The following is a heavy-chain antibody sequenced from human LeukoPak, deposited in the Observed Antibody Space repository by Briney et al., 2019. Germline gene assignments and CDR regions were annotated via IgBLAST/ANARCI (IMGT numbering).Heavy chain of an antibody. CDR3: ARGLRLGELSSHLFDY. D-gene: IGHD3-16*02. CDR1: GYTFTGYY. V-gene: IGHV1-2*02. Sequence: ASVNVSCKASGYTFTGYYMHWVRQDPGQGLEWMGRINPNSGGTNYAQKFQGRVTMTRDTSISTAYMELSRLRSDDTAVYYCARGLRLGELSSHLFDYWGQGTPVTVSS. CDR2: INPNSGGT. J-gene: IGHJ4*02.